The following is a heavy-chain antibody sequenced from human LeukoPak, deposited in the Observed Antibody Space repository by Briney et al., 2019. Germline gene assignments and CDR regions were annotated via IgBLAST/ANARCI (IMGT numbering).Heavy chain of an antibody. V-gene: IGHV1-69*01. J-gene: IGHJ6*03. CDR3: ARVNKAYYGSGSYYSLYYYMDV. CDR2: IIPIFGTA. D-gene: IGHD3-10*01. Sequence: SVKVSCKASGGTFSSYAISWVRQAPGQGLEWMGGIIPIFGTANYAQKFQGRVTITAGESTSTAYMELSSLRPEDTAVYYCARVNKAYYGSGSYYSLYYYMDVWGKGTTVTVSS. CDR1: GGTFSSYA.